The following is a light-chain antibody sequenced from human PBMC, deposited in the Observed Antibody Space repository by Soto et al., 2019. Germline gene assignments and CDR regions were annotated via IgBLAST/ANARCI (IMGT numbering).Light chain of an antibody. CDR1: QSLLHSNGYKF. CDR3: MQARQTPYT. CDR2: LGS. J-gene: IGKJ2*01. V-gene: IGKV2-28*01. Sequence: DIVMTQSPLYLPVTPGEPASISCRSSQSLLHSNGYKFFDWYLQKPGQSPQLLIYLGSNRASGVTDRFRGSESGTDFTLKISRVEAEDVGVYHCMQARQTPYTFGQGTKLEIK.